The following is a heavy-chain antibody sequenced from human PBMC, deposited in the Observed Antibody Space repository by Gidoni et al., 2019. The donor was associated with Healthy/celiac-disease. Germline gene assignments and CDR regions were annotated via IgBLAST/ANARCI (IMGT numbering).Heavy chain of an antibody. CDR2: IGTAGDT. Sequence: EVQLVESGGGLVQPGGSLRLSCAASGFTFSSYDMHWVRQATGKGLEWVSAIGTAGDTYYPGSVKGRFTISRENAKNSLYLQMNSLRAGDTAVYYCARGGYGSGSYSFDYWGQGTLVTVSS. V-gene: IGHV3-13*04. CDR3: ARGGYGSGSYSFDY. D-gene: IGHD3-10*01. CDR1: GFTFSSYD. J-gene: IGHJ4*02.